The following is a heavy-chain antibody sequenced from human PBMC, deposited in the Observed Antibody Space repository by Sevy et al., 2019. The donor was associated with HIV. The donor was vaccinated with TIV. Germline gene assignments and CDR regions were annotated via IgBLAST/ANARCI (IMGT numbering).Heavy chain of an antibody. CDR1: GGSVSSGSYY. CDR3: ARADTAMGSYYGMDV. D-gene: IGHD5-18*01. J-gene: IGHJ6*02. CDR2: IYYSGST. Sequence: SETLSLTCTVSGGSVSSGSYYWSWIRQPPGKGLEWIGYIYYSGSTNYNPSLKSRVTISVDTSKNQFPLKLSSVTAADTAVYYCARADTAMGSYYGMDVWGQGTTVTVSS. V-gene: IGHV4-61*01.